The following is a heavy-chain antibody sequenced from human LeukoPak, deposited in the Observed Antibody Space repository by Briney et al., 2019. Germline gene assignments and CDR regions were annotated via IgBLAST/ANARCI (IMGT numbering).Heavy chain of an antibody. CDR3: ARTTEAHSWRTRYYDYYMDV. V-gene: IGHV4-61*05. CDR2: IYYSGST. CDR1: GGSISSSSYY. J-gene: IGHJ6*03. Sequence: SEALSLTCTVSGGSISSSSYYWGWIRQPPGKGLEWIGYIYYSGSTNYNPSLKSRVTISVDTSKNQFSLKLSSVTAADTAVYYCARTTEAHSWRTRYYDYYMDVWGKGTTVTVSS. D-gene: IGHD6-13*01.